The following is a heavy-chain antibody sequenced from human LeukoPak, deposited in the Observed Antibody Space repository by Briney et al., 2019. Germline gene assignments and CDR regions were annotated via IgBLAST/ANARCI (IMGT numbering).Heavy chain of an antibody. CDR2: INHSGST. D-gene: IGHD3-16*02. J-gene: IGHJ4*02. V-gene: IGHV4-34*01. Sequence: SETLSLTCTVSGGSISGYYWSWIRQPPGKGLEWIGEINHSGSTNYNPSLKSRVTISVDTSKNQFSLKLSSVTAADTAVYYCARGEYSDYVWGSYRYPDYWGQGTLVTVSS. CDR1: GGSISGYY. CDR3: ARGEYSDYVWGSYRYPDY.